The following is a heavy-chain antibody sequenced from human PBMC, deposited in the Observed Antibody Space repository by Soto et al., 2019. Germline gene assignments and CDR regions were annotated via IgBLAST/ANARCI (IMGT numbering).Heavy chain of an antibody. CDR2: MNPNSGNT. CDR1: GYTFTSYD. D-gene: IGHD3-10*01. J-gene: IGHJ6*03. V-gene: IGHV1-8*01. CDR3: ARTYYYGSGSYYGYYYYYMDV. Sequence: QVQLVQSGAEVKKPGASVKVSCKASGYTFTSYDINWVRQATGQGLEWMGWMNPNSGNTGYAQKFQGRVTMTTNTSISTAYMELSSLRSEDTAVYYCARTYYYGSGSYYGYYYYYMDVWGKGTTVTVSS.